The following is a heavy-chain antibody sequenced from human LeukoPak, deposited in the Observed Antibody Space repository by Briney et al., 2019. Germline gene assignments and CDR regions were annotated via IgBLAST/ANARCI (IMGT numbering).Heavy chain of an antibody. V-gene: IGHV4-59*01. Sequence: SETLSLTCTVSGGSISSYYWSCIRQPPGKGLEWSGYIYYIGITNYNPSLKRRATISVDTSKNQFYLKLSSVTAADTAVYYCARGMVGATTPRAFDLWGQGTMVTVSS. D-gene: IGHD1-26*01. CDR3: ARGMVGATTPRAFDL. CDR2: IYYIGIT. CDR1: GGSISSYY. J-gene: IGHJ3*01.